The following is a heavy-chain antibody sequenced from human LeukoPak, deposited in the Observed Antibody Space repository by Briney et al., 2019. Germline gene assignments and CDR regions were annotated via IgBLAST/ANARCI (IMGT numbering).Heavy chain of an antibody. J-gene: IGHJ4*02. CDR1: GFTFSSYA. CDR3: ARTSITGTLGY. V-gene: IGHV3-30-3*01. CDR2: ISYDGSNK. D-gene: IGHD1-20*01. Sequence: VRSLRLSCAASGFTFSSYAMHWVRQAPGKGLEWVAVISYDGSNKYYADSVKGRFTISRDNSKNTLYLQMNSLRAEDTAVYYCARTSITGTLGYWGQGTPVTVSS.